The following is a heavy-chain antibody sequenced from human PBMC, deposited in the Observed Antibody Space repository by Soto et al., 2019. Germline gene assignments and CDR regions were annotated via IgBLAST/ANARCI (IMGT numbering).Heavy chain of an antibody. V-gene: IGHV4-4*02. Sequence: SETLSLTCAESGASISTNNWWSWVRQPPGKGLEWIGYIYYSGSTNYNPSLKSRVTISVDTSKNQFSLKLSSVTAADTAVYYCARVWGGAFDFWGQGTLVAVSS. CDR2: IYYSGST. CDR1: GASISTNNW. J-gene: IGHJ3*01. D-gene: IGHD3-10*01. CDR3: ARVWGGAFDF.